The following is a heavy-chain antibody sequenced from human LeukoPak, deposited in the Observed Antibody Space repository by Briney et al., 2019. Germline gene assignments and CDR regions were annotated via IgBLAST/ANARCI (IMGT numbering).Heavy chain of an antibody. D-gene: IGHD5-18*01. CDR2: MYYSGST. CDR1: GGSISTDH. Sequence: SETLSLTCTVSGGSISTDHWSWIRQPPGKGLEWIGYMYYSGSTNYNPSLESRVTISGDTSKNHFSLKLSSVTAADTAVYYCARLNSYYFDYWGQGNLVTVSP. J-gene: IGHJ4*02. V-gene: IGHV4-59*08. CDR3: ARLNSYYFDY.